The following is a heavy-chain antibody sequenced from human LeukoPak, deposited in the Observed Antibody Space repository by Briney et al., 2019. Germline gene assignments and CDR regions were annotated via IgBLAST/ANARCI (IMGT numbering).Heavy chain of an antibody. J-gene: IGHJ6*02. CDR3: ARAEWSPYYYGMDV. CDR1: GGSFSGYY. Sequence: TSETLSLTCAVYGGSFSGYYWSWIRQPPGKGLEWIGEINHSGSTNYNPSLKSRVTISVDTSKNQFSLKLSSVTAADTAVYYCARAEWSPYYYGMDVWGQGTTVTVSS. V-gene: IGHV4-34*01. D-gene: IGHD2-8*01. CDR2: INHSGST.